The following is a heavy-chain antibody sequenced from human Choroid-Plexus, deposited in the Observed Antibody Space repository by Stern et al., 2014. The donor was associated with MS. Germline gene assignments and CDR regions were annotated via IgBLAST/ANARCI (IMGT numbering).Heavy chain of an antibody. CDR3: AKDRQYLTYFFDH. CDR1: GFTFGSCA. V-gene: IGHV3-30*18. Sequence: VQLVESGGGVVQPGRPLRLSCVASGFTFGSCAMHWVRQAPGKGLEWVGGVSHDGNYKDYADSGKGRFTISRDNSQNTLYMQMSSLRPEDTAVYYCAKDRQYLTYFFDHWGQGSLVTVSS. CDR2: VSHDGNYK. D-gene: IGHD2/OR15-2a*01. J-gene: IGHJ5*02.